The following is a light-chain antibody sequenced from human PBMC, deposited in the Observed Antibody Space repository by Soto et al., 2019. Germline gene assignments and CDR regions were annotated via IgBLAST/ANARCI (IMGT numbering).Light chain of an antibody. Sequence: QSLLTQPASVSGSPGQSITISCTGTISDVGGYNYVSWYQQQSGKAPKLMIHEVSNRPSGVSNRFSGSKSGNTASLTISGLQAEDEADYYCRSYTSSRAYVFGIGTKATVL. CDR3: RSYTSSRAYV. J-gene: IGLJ1*01. CDR2: EVS. CDR1: ISDVGGYNY. V-gene: IGLV2-14*01.